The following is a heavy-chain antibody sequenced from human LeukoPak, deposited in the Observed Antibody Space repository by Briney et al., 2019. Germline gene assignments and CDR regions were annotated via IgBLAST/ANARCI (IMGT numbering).Heavy chain of an antibody. J-gene: IGHJ3*02. CDR2: ISSSSSTI. CDR1: GFTFSVYS. CDR3: ARDWYSSSWLAAFDI. V-gene: IGHV3-48*04. Sequence: GGSLRLSCAASGFTFSVYSMNWVRQAPGKGLEWVSYISSSSSTIYYADSVKGRFTISRDNAKNSLYLQMNSLRAEDTAVYYCARDWYSSSWLAAFDIWGQGTMVTVSS. D-gene: IGHD6-13*01.